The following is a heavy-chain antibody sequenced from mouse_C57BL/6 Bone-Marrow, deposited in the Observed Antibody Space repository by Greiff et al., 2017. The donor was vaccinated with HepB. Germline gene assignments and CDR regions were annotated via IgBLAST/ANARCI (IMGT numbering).Heavy chain of an antibody. J-gene: IGHJ3*01. Sequence: QVQLKQSGAELARPGASVKLSCKASGYTFTSYGISWVKQRTGQGLEWIGEIYPRSGNTYYNEKFKGKATLTADKSSSTAYMELRSLTSEDSAVYFCARPYYGSSPPFAYWGQGTLVTVSA. D-gene: IGHD1-1*01. CDR3: ARPYYGSSPPFAY. CDR2: IYPRSGNT. V-gene: IGHV1-81*01. CDR1: GYTFTSYG.